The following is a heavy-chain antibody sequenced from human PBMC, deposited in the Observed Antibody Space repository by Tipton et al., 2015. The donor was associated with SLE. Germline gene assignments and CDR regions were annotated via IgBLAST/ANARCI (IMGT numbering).Heavy chain of an antibody. J-gene: IGHJ4*02. CDR2: VCNGRGT. CDR3: ASRIVGALYYFDY. Sequence: TLSLTCTVSGDSISSGSDCWSWIRQPAQKGLEWIGRVCNGRGTDYSPSLQSRVTISVDTSKNQFSLKLSSVTAADTAVYYCASRIVGALYYFDYWGQGTLVTVSS. CDR1: GDSISSGSDC. D-gene: IGHD1-26*01. V-gene: IGHV4-61*02.